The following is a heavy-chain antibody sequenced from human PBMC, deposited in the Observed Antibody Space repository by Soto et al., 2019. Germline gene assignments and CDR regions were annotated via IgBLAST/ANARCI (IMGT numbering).Heavy chain of an antibody. CDR1: GFTFSSYA. Sequence: PGGSLRLSCAASGFTFSSYAMSWVRQAPGKGLEWVSAISGSGGSTYYADSVKGRFTISRDNSKNTLYLQMNSLRAEDTAVYYCANDQQKGGYDFWSGYYTQGIDAFDIRAQRTTVTGSS. D-gene: IGHD3-3*01. CDR3: ANDQQKGGYDFWSGYYTQGIDAFDI. J-gene: IGHJ6*02. V-gene: IGHV3-23*01. CDR2: ISGSGGST.